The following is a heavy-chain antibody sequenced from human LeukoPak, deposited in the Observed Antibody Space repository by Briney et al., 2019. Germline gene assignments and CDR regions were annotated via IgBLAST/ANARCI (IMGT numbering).Heavy chain of an antibody. Sequence: SETLSLTCTVSGGSISSYYWSWIRQPPGKGLEWIGYIYYSRSTNYNPSLKSRVTISVDTSKNQFSLKLSSVTAADTAVYYCARQGALLWFGEFPGSWFDPWGQGTLVTVSS. CDR2: IYYSRST. J-gene: IGHJ5*02. V-gene: IGHV4-59*08. CDR1: GGSISSYY. D-gene: IGHD3-10*01. CDR3: ARQGALLWFGEFPGSWFDP.